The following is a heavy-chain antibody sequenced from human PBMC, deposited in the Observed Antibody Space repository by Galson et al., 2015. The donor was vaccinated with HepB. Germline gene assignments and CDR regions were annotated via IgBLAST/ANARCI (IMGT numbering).Heavy chain of an antibody. J-gene: IGHJ6*02. CDR2: IRSKAKNYAT. CDR1: GFTFSASG. Sequence: SLRLSCAASGFTFSASGMHWVRQASGKGLEWIGRIRSKAKNYATVYAESLRGRFTISRDDSKNTTYLQMNSLRTEDTAVYYCFRYSSSPEGDRVWGQGTTVTVSS. V-gene: IGHV3-73*01. D-gene: IGHD6-13*01. CDR3: FRYSSSPEGDRV.